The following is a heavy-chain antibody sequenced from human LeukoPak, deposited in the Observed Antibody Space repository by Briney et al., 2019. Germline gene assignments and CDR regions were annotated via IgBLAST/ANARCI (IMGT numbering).Heavy chain of an antibody. CDR2: INTNTGNP. CDR3: ARELWGYTSSRSFAY. D-gene: IGHD6-13*01. Sequence: ASVKVSCKASGYTLTNNAMYWVRQAPGQGLEWMGWINTNTGNPMYAQGFTGRFVFSLDTSVSTAYLQISSVKAEDTAVYYCARELWGYTSSRSFAYWGQGTLVTVSS. CDR1: GYTLTNNA. J-gene: IGHJ4*02. V-gene: IGHV7-4-1*02.